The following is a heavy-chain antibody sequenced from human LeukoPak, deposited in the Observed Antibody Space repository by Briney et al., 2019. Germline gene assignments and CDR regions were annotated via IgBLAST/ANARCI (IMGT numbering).Heavy chain of an antibody. CDR2: VYYSGST. D-gene: IGHD2-15*01. CDR3: AGRQFDSHYYYGMDV. CDR1: GGSIRTYY. V-gene: IGHV4-59*12. J-gene: IGHJ6*01. Sequence: PSETLSLTCTVSGGSIRTYYWSWIRQPPGTGLEWVGYVYYSGSTNYNPSLNSRVTISVDTSKNRLSLKLNSVTAADTAVYFCAGRQFDSHYYYGMDVWGQGTTVTVS.